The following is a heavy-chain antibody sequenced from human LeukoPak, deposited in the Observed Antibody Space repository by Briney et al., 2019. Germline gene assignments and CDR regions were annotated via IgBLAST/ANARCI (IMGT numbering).Heavy chain of an antibody. Sequence: GGSLRLSCVGSGFTFSDYWATWVRQAPGKGLEWVANIDPDGSHQYYVDSVKGRFTISRANSKNTLYLQMNSLRVEDTAVYYCACRSGSYSYYFDYWGQGNLVTVSS. D-gene: IGHD3-10*01. V-gene: IGHV3-7*03. J-gene: IGHJ4*02. CDR1: GFTFSDYW. CDR3: ACRSGSYSYYFDY. CDR2: IDPDGSHQ.